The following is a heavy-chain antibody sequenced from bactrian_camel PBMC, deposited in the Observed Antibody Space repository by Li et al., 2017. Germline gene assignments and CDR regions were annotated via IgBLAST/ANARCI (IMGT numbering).Heavy chain of an antibody. D-gene: IGHD4*01. CDR1: GDTNGMNC. V-gene: IGHV3S53*01. J-gene: IGHJ4*01. Sequence: HVQLVESGGGSVQSGGSLRLSCVASGDTNGMNCMGWFRQEPGKEREVVASIYTGGPAPYYADSVKGRFFISQDTAAKTAYLDMTALKPDDTAMYVCVADRRRRCVLPATDYQGQGTQVTVS. CDR2: IYTGGPAP.